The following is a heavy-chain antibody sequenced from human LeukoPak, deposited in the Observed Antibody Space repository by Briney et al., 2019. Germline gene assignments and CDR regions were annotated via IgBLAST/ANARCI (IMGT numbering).Heavy chain of an antibody. J-gene: IGHJ3*02. CDR3: AGGSTGAFDI. Sequence: SETLSLTCTVSGGSISSSNYYWSWIRQPPGKGLEWIGYIYYSGSTYYNPSLKSRVTISGDTSKNQFSLELSFVTAADTAVYYCAGGSTGAFDIWGQGTMVTVSS. CDR1: GGSISSSNYY. V-gene: IGHV4-30-4*01. CDR2: IYYSGST. D-gene: IGHD1-14*01.